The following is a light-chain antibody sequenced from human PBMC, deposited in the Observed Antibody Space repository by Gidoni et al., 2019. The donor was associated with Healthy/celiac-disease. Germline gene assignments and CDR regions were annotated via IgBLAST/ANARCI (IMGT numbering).Light chain of an antibody. Sequence: EIVLTQSPATLSLSPGERATLSCRASQSVSSYLAWYQQKPGQAPRLLIYDAYNRATGIPARFSGSGSWTDFTLTISSLEPEDFAVYYCQQRSNWPRTFGQGTKVEIK. CDR1: QSVSSY. J-gene: IGKJ1*01. V-gene: IGKV3-11*01. CDR2: DAY. CDR3: QQRSNWPRT.